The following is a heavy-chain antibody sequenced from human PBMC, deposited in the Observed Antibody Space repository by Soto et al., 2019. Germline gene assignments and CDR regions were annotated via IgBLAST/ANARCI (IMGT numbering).Heavy chain of an antibody. CDR1: GGSISSSSYY. CDR3: ARSIIAAAGPFDY. V-gene: IGHV4-39*01. CDR2: IYYSGST. Sequence: NPSETLSLTCTVSGGSISSSSYYWGWIRQPPGKGLEWIGSIYYSGSTYYNPSLKSRVTISVDTSKNQFSLKLSSVTAADTAVYYCARSIIAAAGPFDYWGQGTLVTVSS. D-gene: IGHD6-13*01. J-gene: IGHJ4*02.